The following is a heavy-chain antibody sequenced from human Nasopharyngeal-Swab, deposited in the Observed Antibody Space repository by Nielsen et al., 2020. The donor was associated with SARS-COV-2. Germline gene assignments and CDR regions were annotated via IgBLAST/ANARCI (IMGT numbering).Heavy chain of an antibody. CDR1: GFTFSSYW. CDR3: ARYCSTTSCPRGFDY. CDR2: IKQSGSGQ. D-gene: IGHD2-2*01. V-gene: IGHV3-7*01. J-gene: IGHJ4*02. Sequence: GGSLRLSCAASGFTFSSYWMRWVRQAPGKGLEWVAHIKQSGSGQYYVDSVQGRLTISRDNAKNSLYLQMNSLRAEDTAVYYCARYCSTTSCPRGFDYWGQGTLVTVSS.